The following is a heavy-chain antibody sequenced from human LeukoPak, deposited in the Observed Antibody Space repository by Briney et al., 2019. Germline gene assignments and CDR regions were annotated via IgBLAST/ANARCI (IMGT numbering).Heavy chain of an antibody. CDR2: ISGSGGST. J-gene: IGHJ6*03. V-gene: IGHV3-23*01. CDR1: GFTFSSYG. Sequence: PGGSLRLSCAASGFTFSSYGMSWVRQAPGKGLEWVPAISGSGGSTYYADSVKGRFTISRDNSKNTLYLQMNSLRAEDTAVYYCARVSSTRLSRDYYYYYMDVWGKGTTVTVSS. D-gene: IGHD2-2*01. CDR3: ARVSSTRLSRDYYYYYMDV.